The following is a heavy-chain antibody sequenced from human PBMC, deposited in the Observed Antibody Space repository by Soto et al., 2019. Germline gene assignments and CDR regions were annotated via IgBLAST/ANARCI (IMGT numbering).Heavy chain of an antibody. D-gene: IGHD5-12*01. J-gene: IGHJ4*02. Sequence: SETLSLTCTVSGGSISSGGYYWSWIRQHPGKGLEWIGYIYYSGSTYYNPSLKSRVTISVDTSKNQFSLKLSSVTAADTAVYYCRGVRVGYNQDVQERDYYDDWGRGTLVTVSS. V-gene: IGHV4-31*03. CDR2: IYYSGST. CDR1: GGSISSGGYY. CDR3: RGVRVGYNQDVQERDYYDD.